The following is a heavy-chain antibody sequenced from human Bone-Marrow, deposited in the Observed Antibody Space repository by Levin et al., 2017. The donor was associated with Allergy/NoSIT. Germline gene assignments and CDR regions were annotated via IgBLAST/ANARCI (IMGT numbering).Heavy chain of an antibody. V-gene: IGHV3-11*01. D-gene: IGHD3-3*01. CDR2: ISTSGTII. CDR1: GFTFSDYY. Sequence: GESLKISCAASGFTFSDYYMSWIRQAPGKGLEWLSYISTSGTIINYSVSVRGRFTISRDNVQNSLYLQMNSVRAEDTAVYYCARIYDFWGGFDKVGWFDPWGQGTLVTVTS. CDR3: ARIYDFWGGFDKVGWFDP. J-gene: IGHJ5*02.